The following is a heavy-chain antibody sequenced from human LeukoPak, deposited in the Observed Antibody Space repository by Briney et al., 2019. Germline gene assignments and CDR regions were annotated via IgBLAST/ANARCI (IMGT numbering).Heavy chain of an antibody. CDR2: IWYDGNNK. V-gene: IGHV3-33*01. CDR3: ARNYGSGRGSDALDI. J-gene: IGHJ3*02. CDR1: GFTFSNYG. Sequence: PGGSLRLSCAASGFTFSNYGMHWVRQAPGKGLEWVAVIWYDGNNKNYAGSVKGRFTISRDNSKNTLYLQMNSLRAEDTAVYYCARNYGSGRGSDALDIWGQGTMVTVSS. D-gene: IGHD3-10*01.